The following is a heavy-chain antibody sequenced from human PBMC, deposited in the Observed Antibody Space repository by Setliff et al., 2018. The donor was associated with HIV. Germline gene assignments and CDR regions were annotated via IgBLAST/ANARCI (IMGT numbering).Heavy chain of an antibody. D-gene: IGHD6-19*01. CDR2: ISPDASEK. CDR1: GFTFGQYW. J-gene: IGHJ1*01. V-gene: IGHV3-7*01. Sequence: GESLRLSCTGSGFTFGQYWMSWLRQAPGKGLEWVANISPDASEKYSVDSVKGRFTTSRDNAKKSLYLQMNSLRVEDTAIYYCARDGSGWSQHWGQGTLVTVSS. CDR3: ARDGSGWSQH.